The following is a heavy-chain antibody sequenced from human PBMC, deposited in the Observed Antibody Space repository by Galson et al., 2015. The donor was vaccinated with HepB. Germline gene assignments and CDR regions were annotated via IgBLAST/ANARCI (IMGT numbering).Heavy chain of an antibody. J-gene: IGHJ4*02. CDR2: IKQDGSEK. D-gene: IGHD6-13*01. V-gene: IGHV3-7*03. CDR1: GFTFSSYW. CDR3: ARGLVGGIAAAGRDY. Sequence: SLRLSCAASGFTFSSYWMSWVRQAPGKGLEWVANIKQDGSEKYYVDSVKGRFTISRDNAKNSLYLQMNSLRAEDTAVYYCARGLVGGIAAAGRDYWGQGTLVTVSS.